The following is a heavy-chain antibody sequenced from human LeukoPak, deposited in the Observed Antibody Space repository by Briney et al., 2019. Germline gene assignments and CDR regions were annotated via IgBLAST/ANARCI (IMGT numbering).Heavy chain of an antibody. CDR3: STGTTVVYYFDY. CDR1: GGTFSSYA. CDR2: IIPIFGTA. Sequence: ASVKVSCKASGGTFSSYAISWVRQAPGQGLEWMGGIIPIFGTANYAQKFQGRVTITTDESTSTAYMELSSLRSEDTAVYYCSTGTTVVYYFDYWGQGTLVTVSS. D-gene: IGHD4-23*01. J-gene: IGHJ4*02. V-gene: IGHV1-69*05.